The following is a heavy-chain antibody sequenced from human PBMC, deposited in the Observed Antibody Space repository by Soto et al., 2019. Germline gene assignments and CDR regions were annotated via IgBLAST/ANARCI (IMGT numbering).Heavy chain of an antibody. J-gene: IGHJ4*02. CDR2: IYYSGST. CDR1: GGSVSSSRYY. CDR3: ARHEVVVAATPAVFDY. V-gene: IGHV4-39*01. Sequence: SETLSLTCSVSGGSVSSSRYYWDWIRQPPGKGLEWIGNIYYSGSTNYNHSVKNRVTISVDTSKNQFSLKLSSVTAADTAVFYCARHEVVVAATPAVFDYWGQGTLVTVSS. D-gene: IGHD2-15*01.